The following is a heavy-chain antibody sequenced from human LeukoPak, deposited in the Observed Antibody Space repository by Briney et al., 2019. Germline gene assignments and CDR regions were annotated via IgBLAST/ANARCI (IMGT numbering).Heavy chain of an antibody. D-gene: IGHD3-22*01. CDR1: GGTFSSYA. J-gene: IGHJ4*02. Sequence: GASVKVSCKASGGTFSSYAISWVRQAPGQGLEWMGRIIPILGIANYARKFQGRVTITADKSTSTAYMELSSLRSEDTAVYYCARGYYDSSGYYYFDYWGQGTLVTVSS. CDR2: IIPILGIA. V-gene: IGHV1-69*04. CDR3: ARGYYDSSGYYYFDY.